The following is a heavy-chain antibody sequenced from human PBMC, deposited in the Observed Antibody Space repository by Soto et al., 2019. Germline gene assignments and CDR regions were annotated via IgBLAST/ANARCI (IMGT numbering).Heavy chain of an antibody. CDR3: ARASRILTGYRPFDI. Sequence: SETLSLTCAVYGGSFSGYYWSWIRQPPGKGLEWIGEINHSGSTNYNPSLKSRVTISVDTSKNQFSLKLSSVTAADTAVYYCARASRILTGYRPFDIWGQGTMVTVSS. CDR2: INHSGST. V-gene: IGHV4-34*01. J-gene: IGHJ3*02. D-gene: IGHD3-9*01. CDR1: GGSFSGYY.